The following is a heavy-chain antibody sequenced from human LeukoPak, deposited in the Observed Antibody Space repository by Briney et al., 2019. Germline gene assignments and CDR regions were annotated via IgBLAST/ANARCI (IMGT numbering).Heavy chain of an antibody. J-gene: IGHJ5*02. V-gene: IGHV3-9*01. CDR1: GFTFDDYA. Sequence: GGSLRLSCAASGFTFDDYAMHWVRQAPGKGLEWVSGISWNSGSIGYADSVKGRFTISRDNAKNSLYLQMNSLRAEDTALYYWARGGYQLPNENCFDPWGQEPLVTVSS. CDR2: ISWNSGSI. CDR3: ARGGYQLPNENCFDP. D-gene: IGHD2-2*01.